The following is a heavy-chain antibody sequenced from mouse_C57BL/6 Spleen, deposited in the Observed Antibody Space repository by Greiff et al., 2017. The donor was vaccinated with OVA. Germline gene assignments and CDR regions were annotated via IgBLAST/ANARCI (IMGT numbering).Heavy chain of an antibody. J-gene: IGHJ2*01. V-gene: IGHV5-9*01. CDR1: GFTFSSYT. CDR2: ISGGGGNT. CDR3: ARQGRRGGFDY. Sequence: DVKLVESGGGLVKPGGSLKLSCAASGFTFSSYTMSWVRQTPEKRLEWVATISGGGGNTYYPDSVKGRFTISRDNAKNTLYLQMSSLRSEDTALYYCARQGRRGGFDYWGQGTTLTVSS.